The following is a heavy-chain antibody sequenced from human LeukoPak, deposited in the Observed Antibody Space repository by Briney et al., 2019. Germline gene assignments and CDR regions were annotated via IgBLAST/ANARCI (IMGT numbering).Heavy chain of an antibody. CDR2: ISSGGST. V-gene: IGHV4-39*01. Sequence: SETLSLTCTVSGGSISSSGYYWGWIRQPRGKGLEWIGSISSGGSTHYTPSLKSRVTISVEKSKNQFSLKLSSVTAADTAVYYCARGGSPPRRHLYDILTGAYYWGQGTLVTVSS. D-gene: IGHD3-9*01. CDR1: GGSISSSGYY. J-gene: IGHJ4*02. CDR3: ARGGSPPRRHLYDILTGAYY.